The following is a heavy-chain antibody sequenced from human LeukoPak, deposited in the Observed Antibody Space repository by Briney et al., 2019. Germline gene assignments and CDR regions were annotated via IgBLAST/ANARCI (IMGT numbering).Heavy chain of an antibody. Sequence: SETLSLTCTVSGGSISSYYWSWIRQPPGKGLEWIGYIYYSGSTNYNPSLKSRVTISVDTSKNQFSLKLSPVTAADTAVYYCARVGVDYSGNIIKYFFDYWGQGALVTVSS. CDR2: IYYSGST. CDR1: GGSISSYY. V-gene: IGHV4-59*01. J-gene: IGHJ4*02. D-gene: IGHD4-23*01. CDR3: ARVGVDYSGNIIKYFFDY.